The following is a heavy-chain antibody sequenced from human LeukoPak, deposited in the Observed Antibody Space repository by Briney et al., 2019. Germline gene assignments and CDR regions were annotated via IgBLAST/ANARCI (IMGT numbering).Heavy chain of an antibody. D-gene: IGHD2-8*01. V-gene: IGHV3-48*01. CDR1: GFTFSSYS. Sequence: GGSLRLSCATSGFTFSSYSFDWVRQAPGKCLGSVSYIDRSSETMYYARSVRGRFTISRDNAKNSLYLQMDSLGVEDTAVYYCARDFTSGLYPFDYWGPGTLVTVSS. CDR2: IDRSSETM. J-gene: IGHJ4*02. CDR3: ARDFTSGLYPFDY.